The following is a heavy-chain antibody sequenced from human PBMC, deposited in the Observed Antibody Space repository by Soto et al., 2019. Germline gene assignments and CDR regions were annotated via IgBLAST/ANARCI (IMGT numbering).Heavy chain of an antibody. CDR3: ARGFGELWTPHYYGMDV. D-gene: IGHD3-10*01. J-gene: IGHJ6*02. CDR1: GYTFTSYD. Sequence: ASVKVSCKASGYTFTSYDINWVRQATGHGLEWMGWMNPNSGNTGYAQKFQGRVTMTTDTSTSTAYMELRSLRSDDTAVYYCARGFGELWTPHYYGMDVWGQGTTVTVSS. V-gene: IGHV1-8*01. CDR2: MNPNSGNT.